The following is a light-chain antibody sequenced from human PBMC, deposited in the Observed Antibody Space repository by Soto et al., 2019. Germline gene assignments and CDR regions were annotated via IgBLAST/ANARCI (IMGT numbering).Light chain of an antibody. CDR2: DAS. V-gene: IGKV1-5*01. J-gene: IGKJ1*01. Sequence: DIQMTQSPSTLSASVRDRVTITCRASQGISTWLAWYQQKPGKAPQLLIYDASNLESGVPSRFSGSGSGTEFTFTISSLQPDDFATYYCQRYNSYSATFGQGTKVEIK. CDR3: QRYNSYSAT. CDR1: QGISTW.